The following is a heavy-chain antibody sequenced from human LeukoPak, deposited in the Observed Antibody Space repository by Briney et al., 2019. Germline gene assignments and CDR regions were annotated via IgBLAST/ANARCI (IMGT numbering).Heavy chain of an antibody. CDR3: ARGQFQTGNWFDP. CDR2: IYHSGST. V-gene: IGHV4-30-2*01. CDR1: GGSISSGGYY. J-gene: IGHJ5*02. Sequence: SETLSLTCTVSGGSISSGGYYWSWIRQPPGKGLEWIGYIYHSGSTYYNPSLKSRVTISVDRSKNQFSLKLSSVTAADTAVYYCARGQFQTGNWFDPWGQGTLVTVSS. D-gene: IGHD1-1*01.